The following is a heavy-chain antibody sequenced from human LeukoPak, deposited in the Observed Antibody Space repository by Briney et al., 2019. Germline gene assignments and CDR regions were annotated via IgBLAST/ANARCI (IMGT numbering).Heavy chain of an antibody. CDR3: ASGNYDVVDY. CDR2: MSYSGST. Sequence: SETLSLTCTVSGGSISSYHWSWIRQPPGKGLEWIGYMSYSGSTNYNPSLKSRVTISVDTSKNQFSLKLSSVTAADTAVYYCASGNYDVVDYWGQGTLVTVSS. V-gene: IGHV4-59*01. D-gene: IGHD3-10*02. CDR1: GGSISSYH. J-gene: IGHJ4*02.